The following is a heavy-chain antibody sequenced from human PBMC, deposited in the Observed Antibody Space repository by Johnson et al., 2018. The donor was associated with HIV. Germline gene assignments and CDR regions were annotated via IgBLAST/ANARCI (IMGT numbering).Heavy chain of an antibody. CDR3: ARDAVTVVRGVIYGWVVFDI. CDR2: ISYAGSNK. D-gene: IGHD3-10*01. CDR1: GFTFSSYA. J-gene: IGHJ3*02. V-gene: IGHV3-30*04. Sequence: QVQLVESGGGVVQPGRSLRLSCAASGFTFSSYAMHWVRQAPGKGLEWVAVISYAGSNKYYADSVKGRFTISRDNSKNTLYLQMNSLRAEDTAVYYCARDAVTVVRGVIYGWVVFDIWGQGTTVTVSS.